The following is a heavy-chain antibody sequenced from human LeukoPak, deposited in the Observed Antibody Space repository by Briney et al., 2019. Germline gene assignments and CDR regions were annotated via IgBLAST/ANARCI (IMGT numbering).Heavy chain of an antibody. CDR3: ARGEAITMIVVVIRTRGAFDI. V-gene: IGHV4-39*07. D-gene: IGHD3-22*01. J-gene: IGHJ3*02. CDR1: GGSISSSRDY. CDR2: IYHSGST. Sequence: PSETLSLTCTVSGGSISSSRDYWGWIRQPPGKGLEWIGSIYHSGSTYYNPSLKSRVTISVDTSKNQFSLKLSSVTAADTAVYYCARGEAITMIVVVIRTRGAFDIWGQGTMVTVSS.